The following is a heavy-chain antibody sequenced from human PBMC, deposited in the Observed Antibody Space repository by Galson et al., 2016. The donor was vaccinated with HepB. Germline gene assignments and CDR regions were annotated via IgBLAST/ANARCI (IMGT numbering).Heavy chain of an antibody. D-gene: IGHD3-3*01. CDR2: IWYDGSKK. CDR3: ARAHWGVVSIEWNYFDY. V-gene: IGHV3-33*08. CDR1: GFTFSDFY. Sequence: SLRLSCAASGFTFSDFYMTWIRQAPGKGLEWVAFIWYDGSKKYYADSVKGRFTISRDNSKNTLYLQMNRLRVEDTAIYYCARAHWGVVSIEWNYFDYWGQGALVTVSS. J-gene: IGHJ4*02.